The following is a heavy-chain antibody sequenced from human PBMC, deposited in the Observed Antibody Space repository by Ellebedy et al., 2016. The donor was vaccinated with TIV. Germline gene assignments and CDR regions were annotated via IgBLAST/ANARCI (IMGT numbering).Heavy chain of an antibody. CDR2: IFHSGIS. Sequence: MPGGSLRLSCTISGISINTVDWWSWVRHPPGRGLEWIGEIFHSGISNYHASLERRATLSVEKSNNQFSLRLSYVTAADTAVYYCARQSPFQILDWGPGILVTVSS. CDR3: ARQSPFQILD. D-gene: IGHD3-3*01. J-gene: IGHJ4*02. CDR1: GISINTVDW. V-gene: IGHV4-4*02.